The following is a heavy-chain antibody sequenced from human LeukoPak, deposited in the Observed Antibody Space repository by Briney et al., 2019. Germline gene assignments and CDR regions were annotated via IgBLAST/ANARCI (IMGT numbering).Heavy chain of an antibody. V-gene: IGHV1-18*01. J-gene: IGHJ5*02. CDR2: ISAYNGNT. Sequence: ASVKVSCKASGYTFTSYGISWVRQAPGQGLEWMGWISAYNGNTNYAQKFQGRVTITTDESTSTAYMELSSPRSEDTAVYYCARDPAGYCSSTSCYYNWFDPWGQGTLVTVSS. CDR1: GYTFTSYG. CDR3: ARDPAGYCSSTSCYYNWFDP. D-gene: IGHD2-2*01.